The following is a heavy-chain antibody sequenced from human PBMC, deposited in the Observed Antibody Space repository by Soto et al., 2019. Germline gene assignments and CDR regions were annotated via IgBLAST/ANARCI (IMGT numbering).Heavy chain of an antibody. CDR3: ASPREGQWLVFDH. V-gene: IGHV3-30-3*01. D-gene: IGHD6-19*01. J-gene: IGHJ4*02. CDR1: GFTFSSYA. CDR2: ISKDGLDR. Sequence: GGSLRLSCSASGFTFSSYAMNWVRQSPGEGLAWVASISKDGLDRYYSESVKGRFTISRDDSKNTVFLQMNSLKVEDTAAYFCASPREGQWLVFDHWGQRTLVTVSS.